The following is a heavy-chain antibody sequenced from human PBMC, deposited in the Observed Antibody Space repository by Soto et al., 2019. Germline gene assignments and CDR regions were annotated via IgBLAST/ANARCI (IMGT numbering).Heavy chain of an antibody. CDR2: IDYRGTI. V-gene: IGHV4-39*02. J-gene: IGHJ5*02. Sequence: SLTCTVSGASISSSYFWAWIRRPPGKGLEWIGSIDYRGTIYNNPSLKSRVTISVDTSKNHFSLKLDSVTAADTALYYCSRRAPEGFDPWGQGTLVTVSS. CDR1: GASISSSYF. CDR3: SRRAPEGFDP.